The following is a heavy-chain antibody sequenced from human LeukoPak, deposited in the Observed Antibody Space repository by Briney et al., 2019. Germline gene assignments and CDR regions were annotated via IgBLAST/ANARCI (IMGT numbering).Heavy chain of an antibody. CDR3: ARVVVVTRPQIRYYYYMDV. CDR1: GYTFTSYD. D-gene: IGHD2-2*01. V-gene: IGHV1-8*03. Sequence: GASVKVSCKASGYTFTSYDINWVRQATGQGLEWMGWMNPNSGNTGYAQKFQGRVTITRNTSISTAYMELSSLRSEDTAVYYCARVVVVTRPQIRYYYYMDVWGKGTTVTVSS. CDR2: MNPNSGNT. J-gene: IGHJ6*03.